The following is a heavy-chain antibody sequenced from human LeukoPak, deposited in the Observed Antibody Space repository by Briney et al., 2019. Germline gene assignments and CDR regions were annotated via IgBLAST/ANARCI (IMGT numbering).Heavy chain of an antibody. Sequence: GRSLRLSCAASGFTFSSYGMHWVRQAPGKGLEWVAVISYDGSNKYYADSVKGRFTISRDNSKNTLYLQMNSLRAEDTAVYYCAYNLYDSSGYEYFQHWGQGTLVTVSS. CDR3: AYNLYDSSGYEYFQH. CDR2: ISYDGSNK. V-gene: IGHV3-30*03. CDR1: GFTFSSYG. J-gene: IGHJ1*01. D-gene: IGHD3-22*01.